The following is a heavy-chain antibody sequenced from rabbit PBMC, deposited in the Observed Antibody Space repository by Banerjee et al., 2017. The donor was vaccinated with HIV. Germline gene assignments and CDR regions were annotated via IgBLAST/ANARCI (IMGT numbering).Heavy chain of an antibody. CDR3: ARDPAGREDFNL. V-gene: IGHV1S45*01. CDR2: INTNSGNA. D-gene: IGHD4-2*01. CDR1: GLSFSNKYV. J-gene: IGHJ4*01. Sequence: QEQLVESGGGLVKPEGSLTLTCTASGLSFSNKYVMCWVRQAPGKGLEWIACINTNSGNAVYATWAKGRFTISKTSWTTVTLQMTSLTAADTATYFCARDPAGREDFNLWGQGTLVTVS.